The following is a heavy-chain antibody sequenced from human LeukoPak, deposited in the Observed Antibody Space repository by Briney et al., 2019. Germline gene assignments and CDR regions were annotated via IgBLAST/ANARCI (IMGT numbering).Heavy chain of an antibody. D-gene: IGHD3-16*01. J-gene: IGHJ4*02. CDR3: ARDNYAF. V-gene: IGHV1-18*01. CDR2: ISTYNRNS. CDR1: GGTFSNYV. Sequence: ASVKVSCKASGGTFSNYVISWVRQAPGQGLEWMGWISTYNRNSYYIQRLQGRVTMTTDTSTNTAYLELRSLTSDDTAIYYCARDNYAFWGQGTLVTVSS.